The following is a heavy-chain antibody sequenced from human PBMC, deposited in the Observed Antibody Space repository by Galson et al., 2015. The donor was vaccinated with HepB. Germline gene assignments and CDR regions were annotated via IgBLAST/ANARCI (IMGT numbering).Heavy chain of an antibody. CDR3: ARVIRDGSGSYSLLDY. CDR2: INPSGGST. Sequence: SVKVSCKASGYTFTSYYMHWVRQAPGQGLEWMGIINPSGGSTSYAQKLQGRVTMTRDTSTSTVYMELSSLRSEDTAVYYCARVIRDGSGSYSLLDYWGQGTLVTVSS. V-gene: IGHV1-46*04. J-gene: IGHJ4*02. D-gene: IGHD3-10*01. CDR1: GYTFTSYY.